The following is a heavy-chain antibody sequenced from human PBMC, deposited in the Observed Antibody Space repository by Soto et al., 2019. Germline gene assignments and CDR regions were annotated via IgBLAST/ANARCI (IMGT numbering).Heavy chain of an antibody. CDR3: ARDIRGDYGRFDY. CDR1: GGSISSGGYS. Sequence: PSETLSLTCAVSGGSISSGGYSWSWIRQPPGKGLEWIGYIYHSGSTYYNPSLKSRVTISVDRSKSQFSLKLSSVTAADTAVYYCARDIRGDYGRFDYWGQGTLLTVSS. J-gene: IGHJ4*02. CDR2: IYHSGST. D-gene: IGHD4-17*01. V-gene: IGHV4-30-2*01.